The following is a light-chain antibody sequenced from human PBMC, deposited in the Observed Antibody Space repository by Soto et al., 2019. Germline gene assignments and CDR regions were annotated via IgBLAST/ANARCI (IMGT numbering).Light chain of an antibody. CDR3: GQYKTRPRT. CDR2: GAS. J-gene: IGKJ1*01. V-gene: IGKV3-15*01. CDR1: QSVSSD. Sequence: ENVRTLLPSTLSVSTGERAALSCRASQSVSSDLAWYHQPPGQAPRLLIYGASTRATGIPARSSGRGSGTEFTLTFISRRSEDLAVNSCGQYKTRPRTLGQGHRWIS.